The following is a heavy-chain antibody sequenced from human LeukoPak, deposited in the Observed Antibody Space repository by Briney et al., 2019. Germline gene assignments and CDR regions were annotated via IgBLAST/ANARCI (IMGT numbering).Heavy chain of an antibody. Sequence: PSETLSLTCVVSGGSINISNWWSWVRQPPGKGLEWIGEIYHSGSTNYNPSLKSRVTILLDKSKNQFSLRLSSVTAADTAVYYCARYRGGSGYHFDYWGQGTLVTVSS. J-gene: IGHJ4*02. V-gene: IGHV4-4*02. CDR1: GGSINISNW. CDR2: IYHSGST. CDR3: ARYRGGSGYHFDY. D-gene: IGHD5-12*01.